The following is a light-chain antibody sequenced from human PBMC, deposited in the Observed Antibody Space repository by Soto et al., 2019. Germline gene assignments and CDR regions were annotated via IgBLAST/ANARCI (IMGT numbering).Light chain of an antibody. V-gene: IGKV1-9*01. CDR1: QGIYSY. CDR3: QQLNPYPPSYT. CDR2: GAS. Sequence: DIQLTQSPSFLSASVGDRVTITCRASQGIYSYSAWYQQKPGKAPKLLIYGASTLQSGVPSRFSGSRSGTEFTLTLNSLQPEDFATYFCQQLNPYPPSYTFGQGTKLEIK. J-gene: IGKJ2*01.